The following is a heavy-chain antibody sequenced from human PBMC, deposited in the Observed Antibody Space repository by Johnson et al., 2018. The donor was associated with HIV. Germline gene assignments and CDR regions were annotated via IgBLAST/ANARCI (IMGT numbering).Heavy chain of an antibody. J-gene: IGHJ3*02. CDR1: GFTFSSYG. CDR2: IRYDGSNK. Sequence: QMMLVESGGGVVQPGGSLRLSCAASGFTFSSYGMHWVRQAPGKGLEWVAFIRYDGSNKYYADSVKGRFTISRDNSKNTLYLQMNRLRAEDTAVYYCAKALGWELSIWGQGTMVTVSS. CDR3: AKALGWELSI. V-gene: IGHV3-30*02. D-gene: IGHD1-26*01.